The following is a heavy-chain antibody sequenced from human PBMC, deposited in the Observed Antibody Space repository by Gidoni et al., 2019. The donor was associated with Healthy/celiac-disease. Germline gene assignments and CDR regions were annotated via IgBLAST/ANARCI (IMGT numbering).Heavy chain of an antibody. CDR3: ARALSGSEDY. CDR1: GFTFSSYS. D-gene: IGHD1-26*01. J-gene: IGHJ4*02. V-gene: IGHV3-21*01. CDR2: ISSSSSYI. Sequence: EVQLVESGGGLVQPGGSLRLSCAASGFTFSSYSMNWVRQAPGKGLGWVSSISSSSSYIYYADSVKGRFTISRDNAKNTLYLQMNSLRAEDTAVYYCARALSGSEDYWGQGTLVTVSS.